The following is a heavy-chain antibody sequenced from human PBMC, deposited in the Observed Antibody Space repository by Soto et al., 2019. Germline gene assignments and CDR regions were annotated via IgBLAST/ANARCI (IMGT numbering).Heavy chain of an antibody. CDR3: ASSPPPTVTMYSRYFDL. Sequence: QVQLVQSGAEVKKPGSSVKVSCKASGGTFSSYAINWVRQAPGQGLEWMGGIIPIFGTANYAQKFQGRVTSTADKSTNTVYLELRSLRSEDTAVYYCASSPPPTVTMYSRYFDLWGRGTLVTVSS. CDR2: IIPIFGTA. V-gene: IGHV1-69*14. D-gene: IGHD4-17*01. CDR1: GGTFSSYA. J-gene: IGHJ2*01.